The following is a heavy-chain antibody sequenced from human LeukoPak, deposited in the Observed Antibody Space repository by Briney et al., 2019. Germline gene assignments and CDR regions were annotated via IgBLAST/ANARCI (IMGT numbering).Heavy chain of an antibody. CDR3: AKAMVRIVVVVATTPDY. V-gene: IGHV3-23*01. D-gene: IGHD2-15*01. CDR2: IDYSGEYT. CDR1: GFIFSDYP. J-gene: IGHJ4*02. Sequence: PGGSLGLSCAASGFIFSDYPMSWVRQAPGKGLEYISLIDYSGEYTYYADSVKGRFTISRDYSRSTLHLQMNSLRAEDTAVYYCAKAMVRIVVVVATTPDYWGQGTLVTVSS.